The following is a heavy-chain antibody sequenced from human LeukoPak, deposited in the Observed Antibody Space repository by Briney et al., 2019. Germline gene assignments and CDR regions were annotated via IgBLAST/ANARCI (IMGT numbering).Heavy chain of an antibody. CDR2: ISSNGGST. CDR3: ARSPRDGYNSFDF. J-gene: IGHJ4*02. V-gene: IGHV3-64*04. CDR1: GFTFSSYA. D-gene: IGHD5-24*01. Sequence: GGSLRLSCSASGFTFSSYAMHWVRQAPGKGLEYVSAISSNGGSTYYADSVKGRFTISRDNSKNTLYLQMNSLRAEDTAVYYCARSPRDGYNSFDFWGQGTLVTVSS.